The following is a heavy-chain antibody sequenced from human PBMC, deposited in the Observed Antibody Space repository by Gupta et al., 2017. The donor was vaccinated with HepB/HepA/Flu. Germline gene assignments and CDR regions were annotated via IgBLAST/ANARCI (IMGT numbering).Heavy chain of an antibody. V-gene: IGHV3-9*01. D-gene: IGHD6-19*01. J-gene: IGHJ3*02. Sequence: EVQLVESGGGLVQPGRSLTLSCAASGFTFDDYAMHWVRQAPGKGLEWVSGITWNGGTIGYADSVRGRFTISRNKAKNSLNFQMNSLRAEDTAFYYCVKDLDNGWPVNGFDIWGPGTMVTVSS. CDR2: ITWNGGTI. CDR3: VKDLDNGWPVNGFDI. CDR1: GFTFDDYA.